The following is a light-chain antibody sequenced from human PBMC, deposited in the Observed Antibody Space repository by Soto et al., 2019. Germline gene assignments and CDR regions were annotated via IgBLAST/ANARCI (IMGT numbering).Light chain of an antibody. V-gene: IGKV3-15*01. Sequence: EIVMTQSSATLSVSPGERVILSCRASQSINSDLSWYQQKPGQAPRFLIYGASTRATSIPARFGGSGTGTQFTLIISRLQSEDSALYYCQHYSTRPWTFGEGTKVEIK. CDR3: QHYSTRPWT. CDR1: QSINSD. CDR2: GAS. J-gene: IGKJ1*01.